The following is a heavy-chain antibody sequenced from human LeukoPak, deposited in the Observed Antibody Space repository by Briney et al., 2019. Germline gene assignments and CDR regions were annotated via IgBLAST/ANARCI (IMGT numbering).Heavy chain of an antibody. CDR2: INPNSGGT. CDR3: ARDGAYCSGGSCYFQYYYYYYMDV. Sequence: RASVKVSCKASGYTFTGYYMHWVRQAPGQGLEWMGWINPNSGGTNYAQKFQGRVTMTRDTSISTAYMELSRLRSDDTAVYYCARDGAYCSGGSCYFQYYYYYYMDVWGKGTTVTISS. V-gene: IGHV1-2*02. J-gene: IGHJ6*03. CDR1: GYTFTGYY. D-gene: IGHD2-15*01.